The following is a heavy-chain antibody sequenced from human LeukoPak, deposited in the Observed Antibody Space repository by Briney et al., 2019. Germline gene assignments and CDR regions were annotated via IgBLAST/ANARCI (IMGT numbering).Heavy chain of an antibody. V-gene: IGHV1-69*13. CDR2: IIPIFGTA. Sequence: GASVKVSCKASGGTFSSYAISWVRQAPGQGLEWMGGIIPIFGTANYAQKFQGRVTITADESTSTAYMELSSLRSEDTAVYYCAREGKCSSTSCYDYYYYYYMDVWGKGTTVTVSS. D-gene: IGHD2-2*01. CDR1: GGTFSSYA. CDR3: AREGKCSSTSCYDYYYYYYMDV. J-gene: IGHJ6*03.